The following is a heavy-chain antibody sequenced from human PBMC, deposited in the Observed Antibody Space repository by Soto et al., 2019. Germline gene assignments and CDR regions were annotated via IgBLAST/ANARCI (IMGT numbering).Heavy chain of an antibody. D-gene: IGHD5-18*01. CDR3: ARKPGGYAYFDH. CDR2: TYYRSKWYN. CDR1: GDSVSSNSAT. J-gene: IGHJ4*02. Sequence: SQTLSVTCAISGDSVSSNSATWNWIRQSLSRGLEWLGRTYYRSKWYNDYAVSVKSRITINPDTSKNQFSLHLSSVTPEDTAVYYCARKPGGYAYFDHWGQGTLVTVSS. V-gene: IGHV6-1*01.